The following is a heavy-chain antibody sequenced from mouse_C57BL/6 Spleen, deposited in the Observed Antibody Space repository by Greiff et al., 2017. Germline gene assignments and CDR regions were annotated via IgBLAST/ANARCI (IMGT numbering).Heavy chain of an antibody. J-gene: IGHJ4*01. D-gene: IGHD2-2*01. V-gene: IGHV1-18*01. CDR1: GYTFTDYN. Sequence: VQLQQSGPELVKPGASVKIPCKASGYTFTDYNMDWVKQSHGKSLEWIGDINPNNGGTIYNQKFKGKATLTVDKSSSTAYMELRSLTSEDTAVYYCARDSYGYDVGAMDYWGQGTSVTVSS. CDR2: INPNNGGT. CDR3: ARDSYGYDVGAMDY.